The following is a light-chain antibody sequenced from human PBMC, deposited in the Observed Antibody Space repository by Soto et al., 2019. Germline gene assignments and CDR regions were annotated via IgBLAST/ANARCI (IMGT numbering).Light chain of an antibody. CDR2: DAS. CDR3: QQYNNYSYC. Sequence: IQMTQSPSTVSASVGDSVTISCRASQPVNTFLAWYQQKPGGAPKVVIFDASNLGSGVPSRFSGSGFGTDFTLSITSLQPDDFATYYCQQYNNYSYCFGQGTKLEIK. CDR1: QPVNTF. V-gene: IGKV1-5*01. J-gene: IGKJ2*03.